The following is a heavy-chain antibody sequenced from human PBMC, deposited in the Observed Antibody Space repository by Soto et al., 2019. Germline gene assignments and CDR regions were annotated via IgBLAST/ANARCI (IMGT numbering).Heavy chain of an antibody. CDR1: GGSISSDSYY. D-gene: IGHD4-17*01. CDR2: ISYSGST. J-gene: IGHJ4*02. CDR3: ARGNYYGDLDY. Sequence: SETLSLTCTVSGGSISSDSYYWGWIRQSPEKGWEWIASISYSGSTYYNPTLKSRVTISVDTSKNQFSLKLSSVTAADTAVYYCARGNYYGDLDYWGQGTLVTVS. V-gene: IGHV4-39*07.